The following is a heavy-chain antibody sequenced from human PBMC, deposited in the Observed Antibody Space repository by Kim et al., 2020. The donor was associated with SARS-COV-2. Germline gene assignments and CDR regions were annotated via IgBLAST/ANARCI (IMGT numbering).Heavy chain of an antibody. Sequence: GGSLRLSCAASGIPFTNAWMAWVRQAPGKGLEWLGRIKRRADDWATEFIEAVKGRFSIARDDSKNTLYLQMNSLKTEDTGVYFCTKDNGYWGDYGDLRDYWGQGTLVAVSS. CDR1: GIPFTNAW. CDR3: TKDNGYWGDYGDLRDY. D-gene: IGHD4-17*01. J-gene: IGHJ4*02. V-gene: IGHV3-15*01. CDR2: IKRRADDWAT.